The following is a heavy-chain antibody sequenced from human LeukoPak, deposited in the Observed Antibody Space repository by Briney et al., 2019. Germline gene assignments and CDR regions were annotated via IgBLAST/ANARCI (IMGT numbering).Heavy chain of an antibody. CDR2: IIPIFGTA. CDR3: ARAAAANNWFDP. Sequence: GSSVEASCKASGGTFSSYAISWVRQAPGQGLEWMGGIIPIFGTANYAQKFQSRVTITADESTSTAYMELSSLRSEDTAVYYCARAAAANNWFDPWGQGTLVTVSS. J-gene: IGHJ5*02. D-gene: IGHD6-25*01. CDR1: GGTFSSYA. V-gene: IGHV1-69*01.